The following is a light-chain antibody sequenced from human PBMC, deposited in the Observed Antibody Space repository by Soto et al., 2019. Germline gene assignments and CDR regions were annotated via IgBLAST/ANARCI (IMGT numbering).Light chain of an antibody. V-gene: IGLV2-14*01. CDR2: EVS. J-gene: IGLJ1*01. Sequence: QSVLTQPASVSGSPGQSVTISCTGTSSDVGRYDYVSWYQQHPGKAPKLMVSEVSHRPSGVSNRFSGSKSGNTASLTISGLQAEDEADYHCSSYSTMGTYVFGAGTKVTVL. CDR1: SSDVGRYDY. CDR3: SSYSTMGTYV.